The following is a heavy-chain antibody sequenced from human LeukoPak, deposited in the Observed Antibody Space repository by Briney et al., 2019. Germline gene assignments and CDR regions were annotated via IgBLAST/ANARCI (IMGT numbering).Heavy chain of an antibody. CDR3: ARWGESVTGVDY. D-gene: IGHD6-19*01. V-gene: IGHV4-59*08. CDR1: GGSIDTYY. J-gene: IGHJ4*02. Sequence: SETLSLTCSVSGGSIDTYYWTWVRQPPGRGLEWIGFVFYSGIANYNRSLGSRVTISVDTSKNQSSLKLTSVTAADTAIYYCARWGESVTGVDYWGQGILVTVSS. CDR2: VFYSGIA.